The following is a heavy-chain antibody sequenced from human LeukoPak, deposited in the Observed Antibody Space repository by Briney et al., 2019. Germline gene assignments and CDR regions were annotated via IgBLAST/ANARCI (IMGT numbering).Heavy chain of an antibody. CDR3: ARGSLLWFGELFASFDY. V-gene: IGHV1-2*02. D-gene: IGHD3-10*01. J-gene: IGHJ4*02. Sequence: GASVKVSCKASGGTFSSYAISWVRQAPGQGLEWMGGINPNSGGTNYAQKFQGRVTMTRDTPISTAYMELSRLRSDDTAVYYCARGSLLWFGELFASFDYWGQGTLVTVSS. CDR2: INPNSGGT. CDR1: GGTFSSYA.